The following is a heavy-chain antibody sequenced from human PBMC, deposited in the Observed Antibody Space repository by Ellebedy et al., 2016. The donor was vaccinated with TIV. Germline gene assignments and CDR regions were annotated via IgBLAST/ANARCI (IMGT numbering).Heavy chain of an antibody. J-gene: IGHJ4*02. CDR1: GYSFTSYW. Sequence: GESLKIPCKGSGYSFTSYWIGWVRQLPGKGLEWMGIIYPTDSYTKYSPSFQGQVTISADKSISTAYLQWNSLKASDTAMFYCARPSDWNDGYFHYWGQGTLVTVSS. D-gene: IGHD1-1*01. V-gene: IGHV5-51*01. CDR2: IYPTDSYT. CDR3: ARPSDWNDGYFHY.